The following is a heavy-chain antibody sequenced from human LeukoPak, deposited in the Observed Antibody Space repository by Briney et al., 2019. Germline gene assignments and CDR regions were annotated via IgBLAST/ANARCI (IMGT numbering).Heavy chain of an antibody. CDR3: AKAYYYDSRAGLPFDY. CDR2: ISGSGGST. V-gene: IGHV3-23*01. J-gene: IGHJ4*02. CDR1: GFTFSTYA. Sequence: PGGSLRLSCAASGFTFSTYAMSWVRQAPGKGLEWVSGISGSGGSTYYADSVKGRFTISRDNSKNTLYLQMNSLGAEDTAVYYCAKAYYYDSRAGLPFDYWGQGTLVTVSS. D-gene: IGHD3-22*01.